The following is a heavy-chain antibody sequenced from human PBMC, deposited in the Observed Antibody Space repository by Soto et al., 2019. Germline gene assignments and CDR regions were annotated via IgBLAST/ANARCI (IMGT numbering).Heavy chain of an antibody. J-gene: IGHJ6*02. CDR2: IYTSGST. Sequence: SETLSLTCTVSGGSISSYYWSWIRQPAGKGLEWIGRIYTSGSTNYNPSLKSRVTMSVDTSKNQFSLKLSSVTAADTAVYYCARVYCSGGSCHSYYYYGMDVWGQGTTVTVSS. V-gene: IGHV4-4*07. D-gene: IGHD2-15*01. CDR1: GGSISSYY. CDR3: ARVYCSGGSCHSYYYYGMDV.